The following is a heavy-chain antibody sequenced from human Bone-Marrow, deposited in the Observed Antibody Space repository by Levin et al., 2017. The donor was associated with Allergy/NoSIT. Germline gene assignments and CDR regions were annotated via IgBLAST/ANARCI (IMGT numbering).Heavy chain of an antibody. CDR1: GGSISSSSYY. CDR3: ARDRARDGYTY. D-gene: IGHD5-24*01. Sequence: PSETLSLTCTVSGGSISSSSYYWGWIRQPPGKGLEWIGSIYYSGSTYYNPSLKSRVTISVDTSKNQFSLKLSSVTAADTAVYYCARDRARDGYTYWGQGTLVTVSS. J-gene: IGHJ4*02. V-gene: IGHV4-39*07. CDR2: IYYSGST.